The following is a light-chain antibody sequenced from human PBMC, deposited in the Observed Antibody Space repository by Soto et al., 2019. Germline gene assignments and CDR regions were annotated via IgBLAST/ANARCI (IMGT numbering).Light chain of an antibody. CDR1: SSNIGAGYD. CDR2: GNI. J-gene: IGLJ2*01. V-gene: IGLV1-40*01. Sequence: QSVLTQPPSVSGAPGQRVTISCTGSSSNIGAGYDVHWYQQVPGTAPKLLIYGNINRPSGVPDRFSGSKSGTSASLAITGLQADDEADYYCQSYDSSLTVVFGRGTQLTVL. CDR3: QSYDSSLTVV.